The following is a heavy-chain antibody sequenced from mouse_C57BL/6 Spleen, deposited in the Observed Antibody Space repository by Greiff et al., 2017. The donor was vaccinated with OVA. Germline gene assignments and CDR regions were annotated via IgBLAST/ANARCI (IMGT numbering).Heavy chain of an antibody. J-gene: IGHJ2*01. CDR2: IYPGDGDT. CDR1: GYAFSSYW. Sequence: QVQLKESGAELVKPGASVKISCKASGYAFSSYWMNWVKQRPGKGLEWIGQIYPGDGDTNYNGKFKGKATLTADKSSSTAYMQLSSLTSEDSAVYFCARCYYYGSSYPFDYWAKAPLSQSPQ. V-gene: IGHV1-80*01. D-gene: IGHD1-1*01. CDR3: ARCYYYGSSYPFDY.